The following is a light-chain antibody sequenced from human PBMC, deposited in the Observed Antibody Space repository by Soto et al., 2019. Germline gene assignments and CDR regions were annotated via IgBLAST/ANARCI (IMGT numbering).Light chain of an antibody. CDR3: HQSYDMPYT. V-gene: IGKV1-39*01. CDR2: LTS. Sequence: DIQLTQSPCSLSASVGDRVTITCRASDKINRYLNWYKQKPGKAPELMIYLTSSLQTGVTSRFGGSRSGTEFTLTITSLQPEDFATYYCHQSYDMPYTFGQGTKLEI. J-gene: IGKJ2*01. CDR1: DKINRY.